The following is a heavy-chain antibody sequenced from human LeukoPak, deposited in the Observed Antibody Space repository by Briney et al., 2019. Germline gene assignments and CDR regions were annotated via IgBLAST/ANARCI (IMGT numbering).Heavy chain of an antibody. CDR2: ISSSSSYI. D-gene: IGHD6-13*01. V-gene: IGHV3-21*01. Sequence: GGSLRLSWAASGFTFSSYSMNWVRQAPGKGLEWVSSISSSSSYIYYADSVKGRFTISRDNAKNSLYLQMNSLRAEDTAVYYCARDRDSYSSSWDDAFDIWGQGTMVTVSS. J-gene: IGHJ3*02. CDR3: ARDRDSYSSSWDDAFDI. CDR1: GFTFSSYS.